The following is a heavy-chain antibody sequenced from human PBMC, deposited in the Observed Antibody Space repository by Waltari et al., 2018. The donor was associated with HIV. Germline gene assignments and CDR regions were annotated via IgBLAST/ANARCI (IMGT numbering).Heavy chain of an antibody. V-gene: IGHV1-45*02. CDR3: ATCGGDCPEGWFDP. D-gene: IGHD2-21*02. J-gene: IGHJ5*02. CDR2: INPFNGNT. Sequence: QMQLVQSGAEVKKTGSSVKVSCKASGYTFTYRYLHWVRQAPGQALEWMGWINPFNGNTNYAQKFQDRVTITRDRAMSTAYMELSSLGSEDTAMYYCATCGGDCPEGWFDPWGQGTLVTVSS. CDR1: GYTFTYRY.